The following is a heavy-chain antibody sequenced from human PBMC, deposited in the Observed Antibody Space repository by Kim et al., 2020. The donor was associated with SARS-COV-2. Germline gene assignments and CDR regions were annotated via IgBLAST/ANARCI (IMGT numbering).Heavy chain of an antibody. CDR3: ARVSLGSSSWYYFDY. J-gene: IGHJ4*02. Sequence: DSLKGRVTRSRDNAKNSLYLQMNSLRADDTAVYYCARVSLGSSSWYYFDYWGQGTLVTVSS. V-gene: IGHV3-11*05. D-gene: IGHD6-13*01.